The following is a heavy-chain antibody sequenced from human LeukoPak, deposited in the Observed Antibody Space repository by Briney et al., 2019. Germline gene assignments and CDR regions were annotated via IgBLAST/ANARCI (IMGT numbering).Heavy chain of an antibody. CDR1: GFTFRRHW. Sequence: PGGSLRLSCAASGFTFRRHWMHWDRQAPGKGLVWVSRINGDGSATYYADSVKGRFSISRDNPKNTLYLHMYSLRADDTAVYYCAREEEMATNTDYWGQGTLVTVSS. CDR3: AREEEMATNTDY. J-gene: IGHJ4*02. D-gene: IGHD5-24*01. V-gene: IGHV3-74*01. CDR2: INGDGSAT.